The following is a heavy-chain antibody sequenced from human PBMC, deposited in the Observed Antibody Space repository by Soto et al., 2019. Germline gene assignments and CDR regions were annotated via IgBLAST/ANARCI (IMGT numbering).Heavy chain of an antibody. CDR2: ILVGGSP. CDR3: AKATATGGGAFDI. CDR1: GFICSSYD. V-gene: IGHV3-23*01. D-gene: IGHD2-8*02. J-gene: IGHJ3*02. Sequence: VQMLESGGDLVQPGGSLRLSCAASGFICSSYDMSWVRQAPGKGLEWVSTILVGGSPHYEDSVRGRFTISRDGSKNTVYLQMNSLTAGDTAVYYWAKATATGGGAFDICGQGTMVTVSS.